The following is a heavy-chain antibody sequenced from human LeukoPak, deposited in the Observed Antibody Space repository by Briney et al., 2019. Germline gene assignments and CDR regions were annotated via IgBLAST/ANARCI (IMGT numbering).Heavy chain of an antibody. Sequence: GGSLRLSCAASGFTFSSSTMNWVRQAPGKGLEWVSSISDSGSVMYYADSVKGRFTISRDNAKNSLYLQMNSLRVEDTAVYYRVRGDRRDYWGQGTLVTVSS. CDR2: ISDSGSVM. CDR3: VRGDRRDY. V-gene: IGHV3-21*01. J-gene: IGHJ4*02. CDR1: GFTFSSST. D-gene: IGHD2-15*01.